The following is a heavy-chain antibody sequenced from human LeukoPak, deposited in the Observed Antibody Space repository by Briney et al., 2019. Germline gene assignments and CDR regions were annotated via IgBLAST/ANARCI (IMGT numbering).Heavy chain of an antibody. D-gene: IGHD3-3*01. CDR3: ARDRAAGLEWLYDAFDI. V-gene: IGHV1-18*01. J-gene: IGHJ3*02. CDR2: ISAYNGNT. Sequence: GASVKVSCKASGYTFTSYGISWVRQAPGQGLEWMGWISAYNGNTNYAQKLQGRVTMTTDTSTSTAYMELRSLRSDDTAVYYCARDRAAGLEWLYDAFDIWGQGTMVTVSS. CDR1: GYTFTSYG.